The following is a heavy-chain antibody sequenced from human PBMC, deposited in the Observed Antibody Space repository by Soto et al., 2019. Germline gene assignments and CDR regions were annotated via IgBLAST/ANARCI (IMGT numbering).Heavy chain of an antibody. Sequence: GGSLRLSCAASGFTFSSSSMNWVRQAPGKGLEWVSYISSSSSTINYADSVKGRFTISRNKAKTSLYLQMNSLRDEDTAVYYCERRGSLPRNYYYYYGMDVWGQGTMVTVSS. D-gene: IGHD1-1*01. V-gene: IGHV3-48*02. CDR1: GFTFSSSS. J-gene: IGHJ6*02. CDR3: ERRGSLPRNYYYYYGMDV. CDR2: ISSSSSTI.